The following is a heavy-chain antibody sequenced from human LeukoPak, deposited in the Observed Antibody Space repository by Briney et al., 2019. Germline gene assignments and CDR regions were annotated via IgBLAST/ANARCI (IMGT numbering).Heavy chain of an antibody. CDR1: GYTFTSYY. CDR2: INPSGGST. CDR3: ARAVMEDYFDY. D-gene: IGHD3-16*01. Sequence: ASVTVSCKASGYTFTSYYMHWVRQAPGQGLAWMGIINPSGGSTSYAQKFQGRVTMTRDTSTSTVYMELSSLRSEDSAVYYWARAVMEDYFDYWGQGTLVTVSS. V-gene: IGHV1-46*01. J-gene: IGHJ4*02.